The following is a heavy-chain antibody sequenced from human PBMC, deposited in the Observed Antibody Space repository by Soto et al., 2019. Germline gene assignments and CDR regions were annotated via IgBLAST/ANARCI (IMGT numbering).Heavy chain of an antibody. Sequence: PVGSLRLSCAASGFTFSSYGMHWVRQAPGKGLEWVAVISYDGSNKYYADSVKGRFTISRDNSKNTLYLQMNSLRAVDTAVYYCAKSREYFYRGGIAALSSGVSDYWGQGTLVTVSS. CDR1: GFTFSSYG. V-gene: IGHV3-30*18. CDR2: ISYDGSNK. J-gene: IGHJ4*02. CDR3: AKSREYFYRGGIAALSSGVSDY. D-gene: IGHD6-6*01.